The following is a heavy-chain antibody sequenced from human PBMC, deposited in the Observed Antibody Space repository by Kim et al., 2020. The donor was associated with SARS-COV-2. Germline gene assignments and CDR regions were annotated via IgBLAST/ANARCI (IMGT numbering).Heavy chain of an antibody. J-gene: IGHJ3*02. CDR3: AKDKRIGQRLGAFDI. CDR1: GFTFGDYA. V-gene: IGHV3-9*01. D-gene: IGHD6-25*01. CDR2: ISWNSGSI. Sequence: GGSLRLSCAASGFTFGDYAMHWVRQAPGKGLEWVSGISWNSGSIGYADSVKGRFTISRDNAKNSLYLQMNSLRAEDTALYYCAKDKRIGQRLGAFDIWGQGTMVTVSS.